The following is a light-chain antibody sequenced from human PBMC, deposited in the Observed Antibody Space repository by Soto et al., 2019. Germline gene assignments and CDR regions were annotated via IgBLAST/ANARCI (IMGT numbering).Light chain of an antibody. CDR3: CPYAGTYTRV. CDR2: DVN. J-gene: IGLJ1*01. V-gene: IGLV2-11*01. CDR1: SSDVDNYNN. Sequence: QSVLTQPRSVSGSPGQSVTISCTRTSSDVDNYNNVSWYQQHPGKAPKLLIYDVNKRPSGVPYRFSGSKSGNTASLTISGLQAGDEADYYCCPYAGTYTRVFGTGTKVTVL.